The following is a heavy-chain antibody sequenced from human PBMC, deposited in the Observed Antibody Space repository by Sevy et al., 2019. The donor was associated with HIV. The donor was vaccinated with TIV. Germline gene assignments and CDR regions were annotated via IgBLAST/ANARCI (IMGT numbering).Heavy chain of an antibody. CDR1: GFTFSSYA. CDR2: ISYDGSNK. CDR3: ARERPIAVACTSGLDY. V-gene: IGHV3-30-3*01. D-gene: IGHD6-19*01. J-gene: IGHJ4*02. Sequence: GGSLRLSCAASGFTFSSYAMHWVRQAPGKGLEWVAVISYDGSNKYYADSVKGRFTISRDNSKNTLYLQMNSLRAEDTAVYYCARERPIAVACTSGLDYWGQGTLVTVSS.